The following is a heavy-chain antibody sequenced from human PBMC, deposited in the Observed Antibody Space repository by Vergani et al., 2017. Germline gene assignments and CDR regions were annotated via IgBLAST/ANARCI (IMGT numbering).Heavy chain of an antibody. J-gene: IGHJ4*02. Sequence: QVQLVQSGAEVKKPGASVKVSCKASGYTFTGYYMQWVRQAPGQGLEWMGIMNPSGYITNSAQKFQGRVTMTRDPSTSTVYMELSSLRSEDTAVYYCARVVFDCTNGVCPLDYWGQGTLVTVSS. CDR1: GYTFTGYY. V-gene: IGHV1-46*01. D-gene: IGHD2-8*01. CDR2: MNPSGYIT. CDR3: ARVVFDCTNGVCPLDY.